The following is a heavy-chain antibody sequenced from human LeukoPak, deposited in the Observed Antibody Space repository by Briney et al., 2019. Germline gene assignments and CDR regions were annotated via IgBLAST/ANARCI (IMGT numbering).Heavy chain of an antibody. J-gene: IGHJ5*02. V-gene: IGHV1-8*01. D-gene: IGHD6-13*01. CDR2: TNPNSGNT. CDR1: GYTFTSYD. Sequence: ASVKVSCKASGYTFTSYDINWVRQATGQGLEWMGWTNPNSGNTGYAQKFQGRVTMTRDTSISTAYMELSSLRSEDTAVYYCARDSSSWYVGAWFDPWGQGTLVTVSS. CDR3: ARDSSSWYVGAWFDP.